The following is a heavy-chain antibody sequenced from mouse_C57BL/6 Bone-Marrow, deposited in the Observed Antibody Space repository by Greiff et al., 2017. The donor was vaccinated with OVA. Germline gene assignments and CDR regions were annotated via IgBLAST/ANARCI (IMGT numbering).Heavy chain of an antibody. J-gene: IGHJ2*01. D-gene: IGHD1-1*01. CDR1: GYTFTSYW. CDR2: IHPNSGST. CDR3: AAITTVVAPYYFDY. Sequence: QVHVKQPGAELVKPGASVKLSCKASGYTFTSYWMHWVKQRPGQGLEWIGMIHPNSGSTNYNEKFKSKATLTVDKSSSTAYMQLSSLTSEDSAVYYCAAITTVVAPYYFDYWGQGTTLTVSS. V-gene: IGHV1-64*01.